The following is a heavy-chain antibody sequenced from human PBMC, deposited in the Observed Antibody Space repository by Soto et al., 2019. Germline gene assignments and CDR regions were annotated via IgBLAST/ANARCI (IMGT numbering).Heavy chain of an antibody. D-gene: IGHD6-19*01. Sequence: GGSLRLSCAASGFTFSSYSMNWVRQAPGKGLEWVSSISSSSSYIYYADSVKGRFTISRDNAKNSLYLQMNSLRAEDTAVYYCARGRYSSGWYRFNAFDIWGQGTMVTVSS. CDR2: ISSSSSYI. V-gene: IGHV3-21*01. CDR3: ARGRYSSGWYRFNAFDI. J-gene: IGHJ3*02. CDR1: GFTFSSYS.